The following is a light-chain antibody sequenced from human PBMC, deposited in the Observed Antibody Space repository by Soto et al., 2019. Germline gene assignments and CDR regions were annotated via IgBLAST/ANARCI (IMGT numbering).Light chain of an antibody. CDR3: QQRSNWPPTYT. CDR2: DAF. V-gene: IGKV3-11*01. CDR1: QSVSSY. J-gene: IGKJ2*01. Sequence: EIVLTQSPATLSLSPGERATLSCRASQSVSSYLAWYQQKPGQAPRLLIYDAFTRATGIPTRFSGSGSGTDVTLTITSLTLEDFAVYDCQQRSNWPPTYTFGQGTKLEIK.